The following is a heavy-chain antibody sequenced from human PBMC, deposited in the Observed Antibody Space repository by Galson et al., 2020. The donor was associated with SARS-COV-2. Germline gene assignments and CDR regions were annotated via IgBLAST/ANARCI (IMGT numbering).Heavy chain of an antibody. Sequence: SETLSLTCAVYGGSFSGCSWTWIRQAPGKGLEWIGEITSGGDTKYSPSLSSRATLSVDTSRNQFSLKLTSVSAADTALYFCARGRQGVVPSPVLGLGPFYSYYYMDVWSKGTTVTVSS. V-gene: IGHV4-34*01. J-gene: IGHJ6*03. D-gene: IGHD3-16*01. CDR1: GGSFSGCS. CDR3: ARGRQGVVPSPVLGLGPFYSYYYMDV. CDR2: ITSGGDT.